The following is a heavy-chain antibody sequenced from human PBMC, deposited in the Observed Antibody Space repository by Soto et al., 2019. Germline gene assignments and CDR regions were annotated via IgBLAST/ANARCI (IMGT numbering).Heavy chain of an antibody. CDR2: ISGRGGST. J-gene: IGHJ3*02. CDR1: GFTVSSNY. V-gene: IGHV3-23*01. D-gene: IGHD2-15*01. CDR3: AKDSRTPVDDAFDI. Sequence: GGSLRLSCAASGFTVSSNYMSWVRQAPGKGLEWVSAISGRGGSTYYADSVKGRFTISRDKSKNTLYLQMNSLRAEETAVYYCAKDSRTPVDDAFDIWGQGTLVTVSS.